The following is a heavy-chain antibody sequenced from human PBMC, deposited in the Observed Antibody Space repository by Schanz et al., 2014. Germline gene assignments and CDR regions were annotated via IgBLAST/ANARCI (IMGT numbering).Heavy chain of an antibody. D-gene: IGHD4-17*01. CDR2: IYLDGST. J-gene: IGHJ3*02. V-gene: IGHV3-66*01. Sequence: EEQVVESGGGLVQPGGSLRLSCAVSGFTVSNTYMCWVRQAPGKGLQWVSCIYLDGSTYYADSVKGRLTISRDTSKNTLYLQINSLRDEDTAVYYCAKDPHKDYGGKPQALDIWGQGTMVTVSS. CDR1: GFTVSNTY. CDR3: AKDPHKDYGGKPQALDI.